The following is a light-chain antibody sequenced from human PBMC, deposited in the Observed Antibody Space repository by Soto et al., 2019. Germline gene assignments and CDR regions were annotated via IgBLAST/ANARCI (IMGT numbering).Light chain of an antibody. J-gene: IGLJ2*01. CDR1: SSDVGGYNY. Sequence: QSALTQPASVSGSIGQSITISCTGTSSDVGGYNYVSWYQQHPGKAPKLMLYEVNSRPSGVSSRFSGSKSGNTASLTISGLQAEDEADYYCTSFASSNTPVVFGGGTKLTVL. CDR3: TSFASSNTPVV. CDR2: EVN. V-gene: IGLV2-14*01.